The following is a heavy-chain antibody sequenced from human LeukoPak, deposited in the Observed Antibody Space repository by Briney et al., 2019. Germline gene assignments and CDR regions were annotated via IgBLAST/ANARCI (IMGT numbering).Heavy chain of an antibody. D-gene: IGHD3-10*01. CDR3: TRDRPYYGSGSHHTDYYMDV. J-gene: IGHJ6*03. CDR1: GFTFGDYA. V-gene: IGHV3-49*04. Sequence: GGSLRLSCTASGFTFGDYAMSWVRQAPGKGLEWVGFIRSKTYGGTTEYAASVKGRFTISRDDSKSIAYLQMNSLKTEDTAVYYCTRDRPYYGSGSHHTDYYMDVWGKGTTVTVSS. CDR2: IRSKTYGGTT.